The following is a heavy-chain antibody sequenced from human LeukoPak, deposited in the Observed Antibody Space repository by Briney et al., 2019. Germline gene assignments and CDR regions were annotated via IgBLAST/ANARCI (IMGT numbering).Heavy chain of an antibody. J-gene: IGHJ4*02. CDR1: GGSISSGGYS. D-gene: IGHD6-19*01. Sequence: SQTLSLTCAVSGGSISSGGYSWSWIRQPPGKGLEWIGYIYHSGSTYYNPSLKSRVTISVDRSKNQFSLKLSSVTAADTAVYYCARARGGWYYFDYWGQGTLVTVSS. V-gene: IGHV4-30-2*01. CDR2: IYHSGST. CDR3: ARARGGWYYFDY.